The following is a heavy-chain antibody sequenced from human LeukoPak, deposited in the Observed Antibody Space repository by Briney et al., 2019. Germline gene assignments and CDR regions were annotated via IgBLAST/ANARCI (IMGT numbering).Heavy chain of an antibody. D-gene: IGHD3-22*01. CDR2: ISGSGGST. J-gene: IGHJ2*01. CDR1: GFTFSSYA. V-gene: IGHV3-23*01. CDR3: AKDRYYYDSSGYYYWNFDL. Sequence: PGGSLRLSCAASGFTFSSYAMSWVRQAPGKGLEWVSAISGSGGSTYYADSVKGRFTISRDNSKNTLYLQMNSLRAEDTAVYYCAKDRYYYDSSGYYYWNFDLWGRGTLVTVSS.